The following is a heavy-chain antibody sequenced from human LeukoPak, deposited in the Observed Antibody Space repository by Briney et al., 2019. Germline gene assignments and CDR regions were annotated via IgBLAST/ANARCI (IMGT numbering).Heavy chain of an antibody. CDR1: GYSISSGYY. D-gene: IGHD6-19*01. Sequence: PSETLSLTCTVSGYSISSGYYWAWIRQPPGKGLEWIGYIYHSGSTNYNPSLESRVTISVDTSKNQFSLKLSSVTAADTAVYYCARLETSSGSLSYFDYWGQGTLVTVSS. V-gene: IGHV4-38-2*02. CDR2: IYHSGST. CDR3: ARLETSSGSLSYFDY. J-gene: IGHJ4*02.